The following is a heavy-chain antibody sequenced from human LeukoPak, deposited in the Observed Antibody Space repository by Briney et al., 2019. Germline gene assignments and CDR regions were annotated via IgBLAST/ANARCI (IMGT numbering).Heavy chain of an antibody. CDR1: GFTFSSYW. Sequence: GGSLRLSCAASGFTFSSYWMSWVRQAPGKGLEWVANIKQDGSEKYYVDSVKGRFTISRDNAKNSLYLQMNSLRAEDTAVYYRAREPLRYFDWLYSLGYYYGMDVWGQGTTVTVSS. D-gene: IGHD3-9*01. V-gene: IGHV3-7*01. CDR2: IKQDGSEK. J-gene: IGHJ6*02. CDR3: AREPLRYFDWLYSLGYYYGMDV.